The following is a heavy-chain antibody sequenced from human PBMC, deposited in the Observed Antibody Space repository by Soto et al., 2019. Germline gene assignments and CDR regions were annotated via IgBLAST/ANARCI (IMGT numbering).Heavy chain of an antibody. D-gene: IGHD3-3*01. J-gene: IGHJ4*02. CDR3: ARSTYDFWSGYSLYYFDY. CDR1: GGTFSSYA. CDR2: IIPIFGTA. V-gene: IGHV1-69*06. Sequence: ASVEVSCEASGGTFSSYAISWVRQAPGEGLEWMGGIIPIFGTANYAQKFQGRVTITADKSTSTAYMELSSLRSEDTAVYYCARSTYDFWSGYSLYYFDYWGQGTLVTVSS.